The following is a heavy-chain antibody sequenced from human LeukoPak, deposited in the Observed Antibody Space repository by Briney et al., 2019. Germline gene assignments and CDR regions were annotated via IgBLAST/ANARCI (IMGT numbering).Heavy chain of an antibody. CDR1: GYTFTSYA. J-gene: IGHJ4*02. CDR2: INTNTGNP. V-gene: IGHV7-4-1*02. D-gene: IGHD3/OR15-3a*01. CDR3: ARATREGGWTDVFDY. Sequence: ASLKVSCKASGYTFTSYAMKWVRQAPGQGLEWMGWINTNTGNPTYAQGFTGRFVFSFDTSVSTAYLQISSLKAEDTAVYYCARATREGGWTDVFDYWGQGTLVTVSS.